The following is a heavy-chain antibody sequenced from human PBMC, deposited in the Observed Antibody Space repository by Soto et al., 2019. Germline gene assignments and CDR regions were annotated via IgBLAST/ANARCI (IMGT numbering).Heavy chain of an antibody. CDR1: GCTFSSYA. D-gene: IGHD4-17*01. CDR3: ARLSTVANPGMDV. V-gene: IGHV1-69*13. J-gene: IGHJ6*02. CDR2: IIPIFGTA. Sequence: ASVKVSCKASGCTFSSYAISWVRQAPGQGLEWMGGIIPIFGTANYAQKFQGRVTITADESTSTAYMELSSLRSEDTAVYYCARLSTVANPGMDVWGQGTTVTVSS.